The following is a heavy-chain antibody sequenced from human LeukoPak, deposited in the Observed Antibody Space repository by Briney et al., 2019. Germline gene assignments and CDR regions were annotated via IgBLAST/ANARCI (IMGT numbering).Heavy chain of an antibody. D-gene: IGHD3-22*01. J-gene: IGHJ3*02. V-gene: IGHV3-53*01. CDR2: IYSGGST. CDR1: GFTVSSTY. CDR3: ASEAQNYDDSSGESGAFAI. Sequence: GGSLRLSCAASGFTVSSTYMSWFRQAPGKGLEWVSVIYSGGSTYYADSVKGRFTISRDNSKNTLYLQMNSLRAEDTAVYYCASEAQNYDDSSGESGAFAIWGQGTMVTVSS.